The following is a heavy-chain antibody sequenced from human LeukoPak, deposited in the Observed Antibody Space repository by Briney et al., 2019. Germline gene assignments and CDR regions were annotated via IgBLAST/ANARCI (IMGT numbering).Heavy chain of an antibody. D-gene: IGHD3-22*01. J-gene: IGHJ6*03. CDR2: ISSSGSTI. CDR3: AKDIGGYPTNYYYYMDV. CDR1: GGSISNYY. V-gene: IGHV3-11*01. Sequence: LSLTCTVSGGSISNYYWSWIRQPAGKGLEWVSYISSSGSTIYYADSVKGRFTISRDNAKNSLYLQMNSLRAEDTALYYCAKDIGGYPTNYYYYMDVWGKGTTVTVSS.